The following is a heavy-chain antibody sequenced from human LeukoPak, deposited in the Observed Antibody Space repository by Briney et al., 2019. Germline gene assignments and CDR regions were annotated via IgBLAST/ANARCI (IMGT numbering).Heavy chain of an antibody. V-gene: IGHV3-23*01. J-gene: IGHJ4*02. Sequence: GGSLRLSCAASGFAFSIYAMNWVRQAPGKGLEWVSGITGSGDRTYYADSVKGRFTISRDNSKNTLYLQMNSLRAEDTAVYYCARDDTGVIRGIRFHYWGQGTLVTVSS. CDR1: GFAFSIYA. CDR2: ITGSGDRT. CDR3: ARDDTGVIRGIRFHY. D-gene: IGHD3-10*01.